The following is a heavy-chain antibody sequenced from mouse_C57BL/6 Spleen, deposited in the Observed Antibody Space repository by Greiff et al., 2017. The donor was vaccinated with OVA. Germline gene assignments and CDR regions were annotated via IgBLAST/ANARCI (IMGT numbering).Heavy chain of an antibody. D-gene: IGHD2-10*01. CDR2: IYPNNGGN. CDR1: GYTFTDYY. V-gene: IGHV1-34*01. Sequence: EVQLKESGPELVKPGASVKMSCKASGYTFTDYYMHWVKQSHGKSLEWIGYIYPNNGGNGYNQKFKGKATLTVDKSTSTAYMELRSLTSEDYAVDYCARPYYGKKGFAYWGQGTLVTVSA. J-gene: IGHJ3*01. CDR3: ARPYYGKKGFAY.